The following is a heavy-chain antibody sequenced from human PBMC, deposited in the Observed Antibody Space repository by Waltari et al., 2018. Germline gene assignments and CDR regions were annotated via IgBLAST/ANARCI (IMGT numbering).Heavy chain of an antibody. CDR3: ARGHRGSRPL. V-gene: IGHV3-53*01. J-gene: IGHJ4*02. CDR1: GFPVSSDS. CDR2: IYSGGSA. D-gene: IGHD3-10*01. Sequence: EVRLVESGGDLVQPGGSLRLSCAASGFPVSSDSMNWLRQAPGKGLEWVSVIYSGGSANYTDSVKGRFIVSRDNSRNTLYLQMNGLRADHTAIYYCARGHRGSRPLWGQGTLVTVSS.